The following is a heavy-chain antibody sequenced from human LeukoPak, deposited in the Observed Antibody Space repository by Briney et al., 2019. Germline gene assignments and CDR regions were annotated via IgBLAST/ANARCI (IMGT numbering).Heavy chain of an antibody. CDR2: IHSGGST. V-gene: IGHV4-4*07. J-gene: IGHJ3*01. Sequence: PSETLSLTCTVSGVSIANFYWSWVRQPAGKGLEWIGRIHSGGSTNYMPSLKSRLTMSLGPSKNQFSVKLMSVTAADTAVYYCVRDSRDEGFGVWGQGTLVSVSS. CDR3: VRDSRDEGFGV. CDR1: GVSIANFY. D-gene: IGHD2-2*01.